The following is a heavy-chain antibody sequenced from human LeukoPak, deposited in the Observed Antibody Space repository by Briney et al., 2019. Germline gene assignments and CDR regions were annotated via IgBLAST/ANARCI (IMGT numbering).Heavy chain of an antibody. V-gene: IGHV6-1*01. CDR3: ARALGVIFDY. CDR2: TYYRSKWST. J-gene: IGHJ4*02. Sequence: SQTLSLTCAISGDSVSSNSATWNWIRQSPSRGLEWLGRTYYRSKWSTDYAMSVKSRITINPDTSKNQFSLQLNSVTPEDTAVYYCARALGVIFDYWGQGTLVTVS. CDR1: GDSVSSNSAT. D-gene: IGHD2-8*01.